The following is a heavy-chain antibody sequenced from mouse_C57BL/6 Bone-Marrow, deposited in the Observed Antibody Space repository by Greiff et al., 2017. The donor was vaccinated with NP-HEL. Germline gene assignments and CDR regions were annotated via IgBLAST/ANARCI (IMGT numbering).Heavy chain of an antibody. CDR2: IYPRSGNT. CDR3: ARPSQVYGSSSAWFAY. V-gene: IGHV1-81*01. J-gene: IGHJ3*01. CDR1: GYTFTSYG. D-gene: IGHD1-1*01. Sequence: QVQLQQSGAELARPGASVKLSCKASGYTFTSYGISWVKQRTGQGLEWIGEIYPRSGNTYYNEKFKGKATLTADKSSSTAYMELRSLTSEDSAVYFCARPSQVYGSSSAWFAYWGQGTLVTVSA.